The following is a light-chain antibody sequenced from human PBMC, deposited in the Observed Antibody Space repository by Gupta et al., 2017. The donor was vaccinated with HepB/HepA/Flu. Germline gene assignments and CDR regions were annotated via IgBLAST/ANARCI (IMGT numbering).Light chain of an antibody. Sequence: QSVLTQPPSVSAAPGQQVTISCSGSSSNIGNQYVSWYQQLPGTAPKLLIYENDKRPSGIPDRFSGSKSGTSATLDITGLQTGDEADYYCGTWDSSLSAHVFGTGTKVTVL. J-gene: IGLJ1*01. CDR1: SSNIGNQY. V-gene: IGLV1-51*02. CDR3: GTWDSSLSAHV. CDR2: END.